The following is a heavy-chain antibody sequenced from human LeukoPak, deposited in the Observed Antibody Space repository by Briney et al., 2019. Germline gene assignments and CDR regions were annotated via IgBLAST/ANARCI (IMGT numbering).Heavy chain of an antibody. J-gene: IGHJ4*02. CDR1: GDSISSSTYY. CDR3: ARDRFNFLGYGSGIDY. D-gene: IGHD3-10*01. V-gene: IGHV4-39*07. Sequence: SETLSLTCTVSGDSISSSTYYWGWIRQPPGKGLEWIGSIYYSGSTYYNPSLKSRVTISVDTSKNQFSLKLSSVTAADTAVYYCARDRFNFLGYGSGIDYWGQGTLVTVSS. CDR2: IYYSGST.